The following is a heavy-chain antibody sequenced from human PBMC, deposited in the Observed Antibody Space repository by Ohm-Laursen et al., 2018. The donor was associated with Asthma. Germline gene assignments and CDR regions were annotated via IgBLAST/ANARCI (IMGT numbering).Heavy chain of an antibody. CDR1: GGSINTHSDY. CDR3: ARGHGYNLY. Sequence: GTLSLTCPVSGGSINTHSDYWGWVRQPPGKGLEWIGHIYYSGINFQNPSLTSRLTLSVDTSKNQFSLKLSSVTAADTAVYYCARGHGYNLYWGQGTLVTVSS. J-gene: IGHJ4*02. V-gene: IGHV4-39*07. D-gene: IGHD5-24*01. CDR2: IYYSGIN.